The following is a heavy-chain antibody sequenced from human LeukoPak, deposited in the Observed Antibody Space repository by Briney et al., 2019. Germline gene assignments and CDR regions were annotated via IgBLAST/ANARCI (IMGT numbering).Heavy chain of an antibody. CDR3: AGGRPRGYCSGGSCYHNFDY. CDR1: GFTFSSYA. V-gene: IGHV1-69*06. J-gene: IGHJ4*02. Sequence: PGGSLRLSCAASGFTFSSYAMSWVRQAPGQGLEWMGGIIPIFGTANYAQKFQGRVTITADKSTSTAYMEVSSLRSEDTAVYYCAGGRPRGYCSGGSCYHNFDYWGQGTLVTVSS. D-gene: IGHD2-15*01. CDR2: IIPIFGTA.